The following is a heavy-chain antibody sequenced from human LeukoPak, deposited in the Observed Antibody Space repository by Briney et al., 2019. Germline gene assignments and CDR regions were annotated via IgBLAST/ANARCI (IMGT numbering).Heavy chain of an antibody. CDR2: INHSGST. J-gene: IGHJ6*03. Sequence: SETLSLTCAVYGGSFSGYYWSWLRQPPGKGLEWIGEINHSGSTNYNPSLKSRVTISVDTSKNQFSLKLSSVTAADTAVYYCARARYSGYDYVRYYYYMDVWGKGTTVTVS. CDR1: GGSFSGYY. D-gene: IGHD5-12*01. V-gene: IGHV4-34*01. CDR3: ARARYSGYDYVRYYYYMDV.